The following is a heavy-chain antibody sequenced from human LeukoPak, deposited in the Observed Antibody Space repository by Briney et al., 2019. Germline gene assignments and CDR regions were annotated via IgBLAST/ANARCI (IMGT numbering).Heavy chain of an antibody. J-gene: IGHJ5*02. Sequence: SETLSLTCTVSGGSISSYYWSWIRQPPGKGLEWIGYIYYSGSTNYNPSLKSRVTISVDTSKIQFSLKLSSVTAADTAVYYCARVEYSSSSGWFDPWGQGTLVTVSS. D-gene: IGHD6-6*01. CDR3: ARVEYSSSSGWFDP. CDR1: GGSISSYY. CDR2: IYYSGST. V-gene: IGHV4-59*01.